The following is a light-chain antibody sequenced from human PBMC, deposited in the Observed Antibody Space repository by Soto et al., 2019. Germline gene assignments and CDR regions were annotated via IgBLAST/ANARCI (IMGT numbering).Light chain of an antibody. CDR1: QSVLYSSKNKNY. Sequence: DIVMTQSPDSLAVSLGERATINCKSSQSVLYSSKNKNYLAWYQQKPGQPPKLLIYCASTRESGVPDRFSGCGSGTDFTLTISSLQAEDVAVYYCQQYYSTPGLTFGGGTKVEIK. J-gene: IGKJ4*01. V-gene: IGKV4-1*01. CDR3: QQYYSTPGLT. CDR2: CAS.